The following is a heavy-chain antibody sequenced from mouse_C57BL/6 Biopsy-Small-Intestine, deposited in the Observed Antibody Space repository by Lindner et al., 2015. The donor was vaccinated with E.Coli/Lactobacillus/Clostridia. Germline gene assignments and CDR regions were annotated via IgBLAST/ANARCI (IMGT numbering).Heavy chain of an antibody. Sequence: QLQESGGGLVQPKGSLKLSCAASGFTFNTYAMHWVRQAPGKGLEWVARIRSKGSNYATYCADSVKDRFTISRDDSQSMLYLQMNNLKTEDTAIYYCVRDNWDGGYWYFDVWGTGTTVTVSS. J-gene: IGHJ1*03. CDR1: GFTFNTYA. CDR3: VRDNWDGGYWYFDV. V-gene: IGHV10-3*01. D-gene: IGHD4-1*01. CDR2: IRSKGSNYAT.